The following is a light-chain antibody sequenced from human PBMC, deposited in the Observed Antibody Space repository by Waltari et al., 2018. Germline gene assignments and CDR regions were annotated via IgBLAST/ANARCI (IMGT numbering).Light chain of an antibody. CDR3: QTGGHGTWV. Sequence: QLVLTQSPSASASLGASVKLTCTLSSGHSSNVIAWLQQQPEKGPRYLMKVKSDGGHSKGDEIPDRFSGSSAGAERYLTISSLQSEDEADYYCQTGGHGTWVFGGGTKLTVL. J-gene: IGLJ3*02. V-gene: IGLV4-69*01. CDR1: SGHSSNV. CDR2: VKSDGGH.